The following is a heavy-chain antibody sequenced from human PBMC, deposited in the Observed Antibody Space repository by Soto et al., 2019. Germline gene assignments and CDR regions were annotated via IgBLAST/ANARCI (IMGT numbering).Heavy chain of an antibody. CDR2: ISGSGGST. Sequence: PGGSLSLSCAASGFTFSSYAMSWVRQAPGKGMEWVSAISGSGGSTYYADSVKGRFTISRDNSKNTLYLQMNSLRAEDTAVYYCAKDQVSLDIVVVPAVNFDYWGQGTLVTVSS. J-gene: IGHJ4*02. D-gene: IGHD2-2*03. CDR1: GFTFSSYA. CDR3: AKDQVSLDIVVVPAVNFDY. V-gene: IGHV3-23*01.